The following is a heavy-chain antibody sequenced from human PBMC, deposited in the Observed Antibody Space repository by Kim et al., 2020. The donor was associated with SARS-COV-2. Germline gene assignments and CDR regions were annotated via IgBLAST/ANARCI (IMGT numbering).Heavy chain of an antibody. D-gene: IGHD3-10*01. V-gene: IGHV3-23*01. Sequence: GGSLRLSCAASGFTFGSYAMSWVRQAPGKGLEWVSAISGSGGSTYYADSVKGRFTISRDNSKNTLYLQMNSLRTEDTAVYYCAKDATMVRGVITEYYFDYWGQGTLVTVSS. J-gene: IGHJ4*02. CDR1: GFTFGSYA. CDR3: AKDATMVRGVITEYYFDY. CDR2: ISGSGGST.